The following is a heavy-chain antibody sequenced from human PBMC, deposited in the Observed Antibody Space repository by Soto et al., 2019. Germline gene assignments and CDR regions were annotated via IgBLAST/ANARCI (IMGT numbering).Heavy chain of an antibody. CDR2: INPSGGST. J-gene: IGHJ6*02. D-gene: IGHD3-3*01. CDR3: ASRAGDGYDFWSGYDYYYYGMDV. Sequence: ASVKVSCKASGYTFTSYYMQWVRQAPGQGLEWMGIINPSGGSTSYAQKFQGRVTMTRDTSTSTVYMELSSLRPEDTAVYYCASRAGDGYDFWSGYDYYYYGMDVWGQGTTVTVSS. CDR1: GYTFTSYY. V-gene: IGHV1-46*01.